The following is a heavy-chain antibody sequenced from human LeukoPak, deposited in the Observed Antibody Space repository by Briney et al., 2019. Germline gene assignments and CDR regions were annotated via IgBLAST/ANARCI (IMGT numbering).Heavy chain of an antibody. CDR3: ARDPGGNDDVY. Sequence: SVKVSCKASRGTFSRYTISWVRQAPGQGLEWMGRIIPILGIANYAQKFQGRVTITADKSTSTAYMELSSLSSEDTAVYYCARDPGGNDDVYWGQGTLVTVSS. CDR1: RGTFSRYT. J-gene: IGHJ4*02. V-gene: IGHV1-69*04. CDR2: IIPILGIA. D-gene: IGHD1-1*01.